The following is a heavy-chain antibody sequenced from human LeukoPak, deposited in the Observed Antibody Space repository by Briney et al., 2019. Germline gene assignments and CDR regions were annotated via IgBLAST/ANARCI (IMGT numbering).Heavy chain of an antibody. D-gene: IGHD3-9*01. V-gene: IGHV3-7*01. J-gene: IGHJ4*02. CDR2: IKQDGSEN. Sequence: GGSLRLSCAASGFTFSNFWMSWVRQAPGKGLEWVANIKQDGSENYYVDSVRGRFTISRDNAKKSLYLQMNSLRAEDTAVYYCAREDILTGYVADLGYWGQGTEVTVSS. CDR3: AREDILTGYVADLGY. CDR1: GFTFSNFW.